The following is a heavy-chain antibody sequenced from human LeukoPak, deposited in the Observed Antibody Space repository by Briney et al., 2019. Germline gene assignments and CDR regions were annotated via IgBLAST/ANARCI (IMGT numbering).Heavy chain of an antibody. J-gene: IGHJ4*02. D-gene: IGHD3-22*01. V-gene: IGHV3-7*01. CDR1: GFTFDRLW. CDR2: IKQDGREK. CDR3: ARDYDTSGSYFDFFDY. Sequence: GGSLRLSCAASGFTFDRLWMSWVRQAPGKGLEWVANIKQDGREKNYVDSVKGRFTISRDNSKNAFLQMNSLRAEDTAVYYCARDYDTSGSYFDFFDYWGQGTLVTVSS.